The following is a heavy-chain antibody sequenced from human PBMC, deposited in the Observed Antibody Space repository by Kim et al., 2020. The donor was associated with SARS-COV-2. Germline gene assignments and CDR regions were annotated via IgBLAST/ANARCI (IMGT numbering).Heavy chain of an antibody. CDR1: GGSISSYY. D-gene: IGHD3-10*01. Sequence: SETLSLTCTVSGGSISSYYWSWIRQPPGKGLEWIGYIYYSGSTNYNPSLKSRVTISVDTSKNQFSLKLSSVTAADTAVYYCARLHYYGSGRRAREWSDPWGQGTLVTVSS. CDR2: IYYSGST. CDR3: ARLHYYGSGRRAREWSDP. J-gene: IGHJ5*02. V-gene: IGHV4-59*08.